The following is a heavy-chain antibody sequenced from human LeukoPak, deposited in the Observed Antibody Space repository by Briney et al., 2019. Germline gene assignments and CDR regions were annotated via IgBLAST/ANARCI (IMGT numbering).Heavy chain of an antibody. D-gene: IGHD4-17*01. Sequence: GGSLRLSCAASGFTFSSYWMSWVRQAPGQGLEWVANIKPDGSEKFYVDSVKGRFTISRDNAKNSLYLQMSSLRPEDTAVYFCASTEYGDYPDYWGQGTLVTVSS. J-gene: IGHJ4*02. CDR1: GFTFSSYW. V-gene: IGHV3-7*02. CDR2: IKPDGSEK. CDR3: ASTEYGDYPDY.